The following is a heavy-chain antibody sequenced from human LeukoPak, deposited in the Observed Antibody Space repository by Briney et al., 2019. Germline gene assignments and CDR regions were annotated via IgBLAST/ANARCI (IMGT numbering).Heavy chain of an antibody. D-gene: IGHD2-2*01. CDR2: INSDGSST. V-gene: IGHV3-74*01. J-gene: IGHJ4*02. Sequence: TGGSLRLSCAASGFTFSSYLMHWVRQAPGKGLVWVSRINSDGSSTSYADSVKGRFTISRDNAKNTLYLQMNSLRAEDTAVYYCARGYCSSTSCPKAYYSDCWGQGTLVTVSS. CDR3: ARGYCSSTSCPKAYYSDC. CDR1: GFTFSSYL.